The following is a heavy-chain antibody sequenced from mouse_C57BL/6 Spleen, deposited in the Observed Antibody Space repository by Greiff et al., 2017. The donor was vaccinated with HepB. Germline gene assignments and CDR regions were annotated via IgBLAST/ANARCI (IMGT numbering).Heavy chain of an antibody. CDR2: IYPGDGDT. CDR1: GYAFSSSW. CDR3: ARAMVTTKGLDY. V-gene: IGHV1-82*01. Sequence: VQLQQSGPELVKPGASVKISCKASGYAFSSSWMNWVKQRPGKGLEWIGRIYPGDGDTNYNGKFKGKATLTADKSSSTAYMQLSSLTSEDSAVYFCARAMVTTKGLDYWGQGTTLTVSS. D-gene: IGHD2-2*01. J-gene: IGHJ2*01.